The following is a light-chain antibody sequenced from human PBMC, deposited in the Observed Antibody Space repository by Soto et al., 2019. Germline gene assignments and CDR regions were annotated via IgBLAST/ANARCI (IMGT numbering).Light chain of an antibody. V-gene: IGLV1-44*01. Sequence: QSVLTQPPSASGTPGQRVTISCSGSSSNIGSNVVNWYQQLPGTAPKLLIHSNNQRPSGVPDRLSGSKSGTSASLTISGLQSEDEADYYCAAWDDSLNGPVFGGGTKLTVL. CDR1: SSNIGSNV. J-gene: IGLJ2*01. CDR3: AAWDDSLNGPV. CDR2: SNN.